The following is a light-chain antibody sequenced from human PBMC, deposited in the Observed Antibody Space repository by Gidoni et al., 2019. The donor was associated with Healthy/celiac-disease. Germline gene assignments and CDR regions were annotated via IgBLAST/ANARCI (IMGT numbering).Light chain of an antibody. Sequence: QSALTQPRSVFGSPGQSVTIPCTVTSSDVGGYNQVTKYQQHPGKVPKLRIYDVSKRPSGVPDRFSGSKSGNTASLTISGLQAEDEADYYCCSYAGSYTRVFGTGTKVTVL. J-gene: IGLJ1*01. CDR2: DVS. CDR3: CSYAGSYTRV. V-gene: IGLV2-11*01. CDR1: SSDVGGYNQ.